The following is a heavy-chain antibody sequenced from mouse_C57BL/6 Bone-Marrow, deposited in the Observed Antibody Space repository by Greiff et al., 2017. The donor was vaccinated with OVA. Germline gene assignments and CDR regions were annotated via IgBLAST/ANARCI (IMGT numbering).Heavy chain of an antibody. CDR3: ASPYFAY. V-gene: IGHV5-6*01. J-gene: IGHJ3*01. Sequence: EVQGVESGGDLVKPGGSLKLSCAASGFTFSSYGMSWVRQTPDKRLEWVATISSGGSYTYYPDSVKGRFTISRDNAKNTLYLQMSSLKSEDTAMYYCASPYFAYWGQGTLVTVSA. CDR1: GFTFSSYG. D-gene: IGHD6-5*01. CDR2: ISSGGSYT.